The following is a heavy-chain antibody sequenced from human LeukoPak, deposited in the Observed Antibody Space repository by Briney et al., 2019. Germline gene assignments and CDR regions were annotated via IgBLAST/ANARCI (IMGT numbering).Heavy chain of an antibody. V-gene: IGHV3-73*01. Sequence: GGSLRLSCAASGFTFSGSAMHWVRQASGKGLEWVGRIRSKANSYATAYAASVKGRFTISRDDSKNTAYLQMNSLKTEDTAVYYCTRHQDDLEWLLHPGGSWFDPWGQGTLVTVSS. CDR2: IRSKANSYAT. J-gene: IGHJ5*02. CDR1: GFTFSGSA. D-gene: IGHD3-3*01. CDR3: TRHQDDLEWLLHPGGSWFDP.